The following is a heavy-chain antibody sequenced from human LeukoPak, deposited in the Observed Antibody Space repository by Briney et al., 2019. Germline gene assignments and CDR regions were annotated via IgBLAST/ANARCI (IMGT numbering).Heavy chain of an antibody. CDR2: IYHSGTT. Sequence: SETLSLTCAVSGGSISSSNWWSWVRQPPGKGLEWIGEIYHSGTTNYNPSLKSRVTISVDTSKNQFSLKLSSVTAADTAVYYCARETIDITVTVVVRMGDAFDIWGQGTMITVPS. CDR3: ARETIDITVTVVVRMGDAFDI. V-gene: IGHV4-4*02. J-gene: IGHJ3*02. D-gene: IGHD3-22*01. CDR1: GGSISSSNW.